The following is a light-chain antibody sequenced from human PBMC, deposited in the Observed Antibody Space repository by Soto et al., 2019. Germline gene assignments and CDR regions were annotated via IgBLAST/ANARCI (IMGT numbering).Light chain of an antibody. Sequence: DIPMTQSPSSVSASVGDRVTITCRASQAISTWLAWYQQNPGKARKLLIYSASNLQSGVPSRFSGSGSGTDFTLTISSLQPEDFATYYCQQANSFPRTFGQGTKVEIK. J-gene: IGKJ1*01. CDR3: QQANSFPRT. CDR2: SAS. CDR1: QAISTW. V-gene: IGKV1D-12*01.